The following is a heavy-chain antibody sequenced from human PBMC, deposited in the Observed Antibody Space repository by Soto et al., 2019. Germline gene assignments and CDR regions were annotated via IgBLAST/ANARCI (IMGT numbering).Heavy chain of an antibody. CDR3: VRAGAVAVPGFES. Sequence: GGSLRLSCAASGFIFGSYTMNWVRQAPGKRLEWVSSISGTGTYIYYQDSLKGRFIISRDNAKNSLYLQLHDLRAEDTAVYYCVRAGAVAVPGFESWGQGALVTASS. CDR1: GFIFGSYT. V-gene: IGHV3-21*01. J-gene: IGHJ4*02. D-gene: IGHD6-19*01. CDR2: ISGTGTYI.